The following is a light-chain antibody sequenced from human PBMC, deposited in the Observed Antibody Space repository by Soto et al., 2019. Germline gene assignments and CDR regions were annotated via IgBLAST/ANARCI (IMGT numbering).Light chain of an antibody. CDR2: SAS. V-gene: IGKV3-20*01. J-gene: IGKJ1*01. CDR1: QSFSSSY. CDR3: QQYGSSPGT. Sequence: EIVLTQSPATLSLSPGERATLSCRTSQSFSSSYLAWYQQKPGQAPRLLICSASSRATGIPDRFSGSGSGTDFTLTISRLEPEDFAVYYCQQYGSSPGTFGQGTKVELK.